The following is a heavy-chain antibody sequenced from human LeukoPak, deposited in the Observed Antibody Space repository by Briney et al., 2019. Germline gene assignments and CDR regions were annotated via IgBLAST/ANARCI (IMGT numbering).Heavy chain of an antibody. D-gene: IGHD2-2*01. V-gene: IGHV3-15*01. CDR3: TRVTHLSRGNLL. Sequence: SGVSLRLSCATSGFTFTNAWMNWVRPAPGKGLEWVGRLKGTNDSGTADYAAPVQGRFTISRDDSKNTLYLQMNSLKTEDTAVYYCTRVTHLSRGNLLGAQGAPVTVSS. J-gene: IGHJ4*02. CDR1: GFTFTNAW. CDR2: LKGTNDSGTA.